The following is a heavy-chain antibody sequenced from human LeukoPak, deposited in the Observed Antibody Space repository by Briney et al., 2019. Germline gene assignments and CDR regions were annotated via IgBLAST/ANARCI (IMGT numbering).Heavy chain of an antibody. CDR2: IYPGDYET. Sequence: GESLQIAYEGSGYGFSNCWIGWVRRMPGKGLVWMGIIYPGDYETRYSPSFQGLVTISVDKSISTAYLQWSSLKASDTAMYYCAIPPGYCGNDCSFDHWGQGTLVTVSS. D-gene: IGHD2-21*02. J-gene: IGHJ4*02. CDR1: GYGFSNCW. CDR3: AIPPGYCGNDCSFDH. V-gene: IGHV5-51*01.